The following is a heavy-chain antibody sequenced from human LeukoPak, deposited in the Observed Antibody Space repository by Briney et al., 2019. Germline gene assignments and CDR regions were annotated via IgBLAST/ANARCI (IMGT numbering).Heavy chain of an antibody. Sequence: PGGSLRLSCAASGFTFSNYAMSWVRQAPGKGLEWVAVIWYDGSNKYYADSVKGRFTISRDNSKNTLYLQMNSLRAEDTAVYYCAREGIVVVPTANELDYWGQGTLVTVSS. CDR1: GFTFSNYA. D-gene: IGHD2-2*01. CDR2: IWYDGSNK. V-gene: IGHV3-33*08. CDR3: AREGIVVVPTANELDY. J-gene: IGHJ4*02.